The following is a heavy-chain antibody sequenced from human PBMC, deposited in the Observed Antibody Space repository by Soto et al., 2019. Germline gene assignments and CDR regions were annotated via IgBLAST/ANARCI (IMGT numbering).Heavy chain of an antibody. V-gene: IGHV3-49*04. Sequence: GGSLRLSCTTSGFNFADNAMTWVRQAPGKGLEWVGFIRSKAYGGTTDYAASVKGRFTFSRDDSKSIAYLQMNGLKTEDTAVYYCTTPGIDKTGTTHYYYGMDVWGQGTTVTVSS. CDR2: IRSKAYGGTT. CDR3: TTPGIDKTGTTHYYYGMDV. CDR1: GFNFADNA. D-gene: IGHD1-1*01. J-gene: IGHJ6*02.